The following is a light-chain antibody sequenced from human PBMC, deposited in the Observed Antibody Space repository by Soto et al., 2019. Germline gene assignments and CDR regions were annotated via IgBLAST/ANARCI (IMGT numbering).Light chain of an antibody. V-gene: IGLV2-14*01. J-gene: IGLJ1*01. Sequence: QSVLTQPASVSGSPGQSITISCTGTSSDVGAYNYVSWYQQHPGKAPKLIIYDVSNRPSGVSNRFSGSKSVNTASLTISGLQAEDEADYYCSSYTSSSTPGVFGTGTQLTVL. CDR1: SSDVGAYNY. CDR2: DVS. CDR3: SSYTSSSTPGV.